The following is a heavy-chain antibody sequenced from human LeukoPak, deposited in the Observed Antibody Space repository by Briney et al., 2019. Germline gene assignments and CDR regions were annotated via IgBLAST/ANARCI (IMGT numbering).Heavy chain of an antibody. Sequence: GESLRLSCAASGFTFTTYWMSWVRQAPGKGLEGVANINQDGTEKHYVDSVKGRFTISRDNSKSTLYLEMNNLRAEDTAVYYCAKVRWDNSNWYYLDTWGQGTLVSVSS. CDR1: GFTFTTYW. CDR3: AKVRWDNSNWYYLDT. D-gene: IGHD3-16*01. V-gene: IGHV3-7*01. J-gene: IGHJ4*02. CDR2: INQDGTEK.